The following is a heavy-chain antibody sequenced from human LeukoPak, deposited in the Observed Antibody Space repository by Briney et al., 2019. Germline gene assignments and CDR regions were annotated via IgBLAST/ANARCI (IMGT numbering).Heavy chain of an antibody. D-gene: IGHD5-18*01. V-gene: IGHV3-7*01. CDR1: GFTFSSYW. Sequence: GGSLRLSCAASGFTFSSYWMSWVRQAPGKGLEWVANIKQDGSEKYYVDFVKGRFTISRDNAKNSLYLQMNSLRAEDTAVYYCARDPAQLRGYSYGASFFDYWGQGTLVTVSS. CDR3: ARDPAQLRGYSYGASFFDY. CDR2: IKQDGSEK. J-gene: IGHJ4*02.